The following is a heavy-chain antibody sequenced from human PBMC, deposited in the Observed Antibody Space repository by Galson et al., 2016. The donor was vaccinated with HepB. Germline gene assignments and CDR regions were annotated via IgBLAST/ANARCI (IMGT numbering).Heavy chain of an antibody. CDR3: ARGRGRQYGVVWFDP. V-gene: IGHV4-34*01. CDR1: GGSFSDSF. J-gene: IGHJ5*02. D-gene: IGHD1-26*01. CDR2: INHSGSM. Sequence: SETLSLTCGVSGGSFSDSFWSWIRQTPGKGLEWIGEINHSGSMNHNPSLKNRVTLSADTAKNQFSLKMTSMTAAGTAVYFCARGRGRQYGVVWFDPWGQGTLVTVSS.